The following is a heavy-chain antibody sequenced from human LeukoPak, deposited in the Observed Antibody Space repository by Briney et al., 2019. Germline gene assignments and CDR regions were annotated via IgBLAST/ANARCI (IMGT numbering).Heavy chain of an antibody. CDR3: AKALCAIVDGCYYFDY. J-gene: IGHJ4*02. CDR1: GFTFISYS. V-gene: IGHV3-23*01. CDR2: ISGSGADT. Sequence: GGSLRLSCAASGFTFISYSMSWVRQAPGKGLEWVSTISGSGADTFYADSVKGRFTISRDNSKNTLYLQMNSLRAEDTAVYYCAKALCAIVDGCYYFDYWGQGTLVTVSS. D-gene: IGHD1-26*01.